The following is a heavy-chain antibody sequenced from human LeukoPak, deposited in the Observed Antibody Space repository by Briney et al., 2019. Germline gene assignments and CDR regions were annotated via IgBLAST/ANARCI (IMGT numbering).Heavy chain of an antibody. CDR3: ATNYEGPNWFDP. CDR1: GGSFSGYY. J-gene: IGHJ5*02. CDR2: INHSGST. V-gene: IGHV4-34*01. D-gene: IGHD1-7*01. Sequence: PSETLSLTCAVYGGSFSGYYWSWIRQPPGKGLEWIGEINHSGSTNYNPSLKSRVTISVDTSKNQFSLKLSSVTAADTAVYYCATNYEGPNWFDPWGQGTLVTVSS.